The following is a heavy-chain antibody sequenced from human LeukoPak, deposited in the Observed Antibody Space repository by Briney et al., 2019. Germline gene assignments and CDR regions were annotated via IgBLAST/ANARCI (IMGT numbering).Heavy chain of an antibody. D-gene: IGHD6-19*01. V-gene: IGHV3-7*01. CDR1: GFIFENYW. Sequence: PGGSLRLSCAASGFIFENYWMNWVRQAPGKGLEWVANIEQDGSEKYYVDSVKGRFTISRDNARNSLYLQMNSLRAEDTAVYYCARESSGWSRQFDYWGQGTLVTVSS. J-gene: IGHJ4*02. CDR2: IEQDGSEK. CDR3: ARESSGWSRQFDY.